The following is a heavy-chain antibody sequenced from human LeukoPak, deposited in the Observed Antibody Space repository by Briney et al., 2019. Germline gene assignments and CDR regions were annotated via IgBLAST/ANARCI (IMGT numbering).Heavy chain of an antibody. CDR2: MNPNSGNT. CDR1: GYTFTSYD. Sequence: ASVKVSCKASGYTFTSYDINWVRQATGQGLEWMGWMNPNSGNTGYAQKFQGRVTMTRNTSISTAYMELSSLRSEDTAVYYCARDSQWVTTLGGSRGFDYWGQGTLVTVSS. J-gene: IGHJ4*02. CDR3: ARDSQWVTTLGGSRGFDY. V-gene: IGHV1-8*01. D-gene: IGHD4-17*01.